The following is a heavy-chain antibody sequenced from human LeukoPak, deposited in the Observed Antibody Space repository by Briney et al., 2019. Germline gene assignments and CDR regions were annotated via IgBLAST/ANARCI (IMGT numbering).Heavy chain of an antibody. CDR2: IYSDNT. Sequence: GGSLRLSCAASGFTFSSFGMSWVRQAPGKGLEWVSFIYSDNTHYSDSVKGRFTISRDNSKNTLYLQMNSLRAEDTAVYYCARRAGAYSHPYDYWGQGTLVTVSS. V-gene: IGHV3-53*01. D-gene: IGHD4/OR15-4a*01. CDR3: ARRAGAYSHPYDY. J-gene: IGHJ4*02. CDR1: GFTFSSFG.